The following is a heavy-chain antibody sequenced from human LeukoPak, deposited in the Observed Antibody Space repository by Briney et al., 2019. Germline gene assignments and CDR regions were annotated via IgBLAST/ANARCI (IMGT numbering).Heavy chain of an antibody. Sequence: SETLSLTCAVYGGSFSGYYWSWIRQPPGKGLEWIGEINHSGSTNYNPSLKSRVTISVDTSKNQFSLKLSSVTAADTAVYYCARGKGYSYGRYYYGMDVWGQGTTVTVFS. D-gene: IGHD5-18*01. V-gene: IGHV4-34*01. CDR1: GGSFSGYY. CDR2: INHSGST. CDR3: ARGKGYSYGRYYYGMDV. J-gene: IGHJ6*02.